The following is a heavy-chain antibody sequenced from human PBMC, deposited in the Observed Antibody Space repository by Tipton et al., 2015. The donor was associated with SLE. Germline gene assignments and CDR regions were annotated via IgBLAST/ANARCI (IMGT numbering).Heavy chain of an antibody. CDR2: ISSSGRAK. Sequence: SLRLSCVASGFTFSSYEMYWVRQAPGKGLERVSHISSSGRAKYSADSVMGRFIISRDNAKNSLYLQMNSLRAEDTAVYYCASSLPYGGLFDYWGQGTLVTVSS. J-gene: IGHJ4*02. CDR1: GFTFSSYE. D-gene: IGHD2-2*02. V-gene: IGHV3-48*03. CDR3: ASSLPYGGLFDY.